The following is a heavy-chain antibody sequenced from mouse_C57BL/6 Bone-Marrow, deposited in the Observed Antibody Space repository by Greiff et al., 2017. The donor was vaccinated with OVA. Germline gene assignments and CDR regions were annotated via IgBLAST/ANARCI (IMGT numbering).Heavy chain of an antibody. CDR1: GYSFTDYN. D-gene: IGHD2-5*01. Sequence: VQLQQSGPELVKPGASVKISCKASGYSFTDYNMNWVKQSNGTSLEWIGVINPNYGTTSYNQKFKGKATLTVDQSSSTAYMQLNSLTSEDSAVYYCASWGNYSNYGFAYWGQGTLVTVSA. J-gene: IGHJ3*01. V-gene: IGHV1-39*01. CDR3: ASWGNYSNYGFAY. CDR2: INPNYGTT.